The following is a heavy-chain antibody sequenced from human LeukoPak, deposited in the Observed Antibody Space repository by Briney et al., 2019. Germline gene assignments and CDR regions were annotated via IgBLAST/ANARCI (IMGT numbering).Heavy chain of an antibody. V-gene: IGHV4-4*07. J-gene: IGHJ4*02. D-gene: IGHD3-22*01. Sequence: SETLSLTCTVSGGSISSYYWSWIRQPAGKGLEWIGRIYTSGSTNYNPSLKSRVTMSVDTPKNQFSLKLSSVTAADTAVYYCARDSYRYDSSGYYFDYWGQGTLVTVSS. CDR3: ARDSYRYDSSGYYFDY. CDR2: IYTSGST. CDR1: GGSISSYY.